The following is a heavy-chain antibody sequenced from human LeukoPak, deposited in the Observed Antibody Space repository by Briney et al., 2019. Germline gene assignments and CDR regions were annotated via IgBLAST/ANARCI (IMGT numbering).Heavy chain of an antibody. CDR3: ARENPGYRTRWFDP. CDR2: IIPIFGTA. CDR1: GGTFSSYA. V-gene: IGHV1-69*01. Sequence: SVKVSCKASGGTFSSYAISWVRQAPGQGLEWMGGIIPIFGTANYAQKFQGRVTITADESTSTAYMELSSLRSEDTAVYYCARENPGYRTRWFDPWGQGTLVTVSS. J-gene: IGHJ5*02. D-gene: IGHD6-13*01.